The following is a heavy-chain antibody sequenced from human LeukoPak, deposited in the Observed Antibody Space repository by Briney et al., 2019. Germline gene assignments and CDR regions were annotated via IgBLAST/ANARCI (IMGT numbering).Heavy chain of an antibody. CDR1: GFTFSSYA. D-gene: IGHD3-3*01. CDR3: ARWSGYQSYYFDY. Sequence: GSLRLSCAASGFTFSSYAMSWVRQPPGKGLEWIGEINHSGSTNYNPSLKSRVTISVDTSKNQFSLKLSSVTAADTAVYYCARWSGYQSYYFDYWGQGTLVTVSS. V-gene: IGHV4-34*01. CDR2: INHSGST. J-gene: IGHJ4*02.